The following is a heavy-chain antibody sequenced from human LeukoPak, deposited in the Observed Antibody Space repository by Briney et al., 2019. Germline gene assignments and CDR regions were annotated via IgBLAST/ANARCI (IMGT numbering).Heavy chain of an antibody. CDR2: ISSSGSTI. J-gene: IGHJ4*02. V-gene: IGHV3-11*01. CDR3: ASNRYFDPPGGDY. D-gene: IGHD3-9*01. CDR1: GFTFSDYY. Sequence: GGSLRLSCAASGFTFSDYYMSWIRQAPGKGLEWVSYISSSGSTIYYADSAKGRFTISRDNAKNSLYLQMNSLRAEDTAVYYCASNRYFDPPGGDYWGQGTLVTVSS.